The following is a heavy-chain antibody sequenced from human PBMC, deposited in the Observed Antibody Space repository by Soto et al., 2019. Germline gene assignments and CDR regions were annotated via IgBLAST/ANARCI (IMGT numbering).Heavy chain of an antibody. D-gene: IGHD3-22*01. CDR1: VFSLNTRGMC. Sequence: SGPTLVNPTQTLTLTCTFSVFSLNTRGMCVSWIRQPPGKALEWLARIDWDDDKYYSTSLKTRLTISKDTSKNQVVLTMTNMDPVDTATYYCAKAMSSGYFDWDSYFDPWGQGTLVTVSS. V-gene: IGHV2-70*11. J-gene: IGHJ4*02. CDR3: AKAMSSGYFDWDSYFDP. CDR2: IDWDDDK.